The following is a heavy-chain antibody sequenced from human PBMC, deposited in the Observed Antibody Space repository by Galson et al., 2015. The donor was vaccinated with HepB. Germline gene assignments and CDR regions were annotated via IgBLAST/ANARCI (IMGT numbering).Heavy chain of an antibody. V-gene: IGHV3-7*03. CDR2: IKQDGSEK. CDR1: GFTFSSYW. J-gene: IGHJ6*02. D-gene: IGHD3-9*01. Sequence: SLRLSCAASGFTFSSYWMGWVRQAPGKGLEWVANIKQDGSEKYYVDSVKGRFTISRDNAKNSLYLQMNSLRAEDTAVYYCARERYFDWLSPYYYYGMDVWGQGTTVTVSS. CDR3: ARERYFDWLSPYYYYGMDV.